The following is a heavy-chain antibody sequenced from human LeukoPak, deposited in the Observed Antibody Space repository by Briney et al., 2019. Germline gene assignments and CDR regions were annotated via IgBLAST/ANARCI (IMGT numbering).Heavy chain of an antibody. CDR1: GFTFSDYY. Sequence: GGSLRLSCAASGFTFSDYYMSWIRQAPGKGLEWVSYISSSSSYTNYADSVKGRFTISRDNAKNSLYLQMNSLRAEDTAVYHCARDGTTVITNYYYGMDVWGRGTTVTVSS. CDR2: ISSSSSYT. CDR3: ARDGTTVITNYYYGMDV. V-gene: IGHV3-11*06. J-gene: IGHJ6*02. D-gene: IGHD4-17*01.